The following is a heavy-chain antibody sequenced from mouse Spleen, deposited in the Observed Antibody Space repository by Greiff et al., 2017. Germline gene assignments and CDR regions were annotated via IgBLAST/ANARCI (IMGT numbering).Heavy chain of an antibody. CDR1: GFTFSSFG. J-gene: IGHJ2*01. D-gene: IGHD1-1*02. CDR2: ISSGSSTI. CDR3: ARSGVGRTFDY. Sequence: EVQRVESGGGLVQPGGSRKLSCAASGFTFSSFGMHWVRQAPEKGLEWVAYISSGSSTIYYADTVKGRFTISRDNPKNTLFLQMTSLRSEDTAMYYCARSGVGRTFDYWGQGTTLTVSS. V-gene: IGHV5-17*02.